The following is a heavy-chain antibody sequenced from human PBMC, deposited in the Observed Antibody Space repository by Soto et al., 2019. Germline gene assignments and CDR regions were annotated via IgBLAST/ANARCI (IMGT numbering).Heavy chain of an antibody. J-gene: IGHJ6*03. Sequence: QVQLVQSGAEVKKPGSSVKVSCKASGGTFSSYTISWVRQAPGQGLEWMGRIIPILGIANYAQKFQGRVTITADKSTSTAYMELSSLRSEDTAVYYCARDCSGYSSSYYYYYYMDVWGKGTTFTVSS. CDR2: IIPILGIA. D-gene: IGHD6-6*01. CDR3: ARDCSGYSSSYYYYYYMDV. V-gene: IGHV1-69*08. CDR1: GGTFSSYT.